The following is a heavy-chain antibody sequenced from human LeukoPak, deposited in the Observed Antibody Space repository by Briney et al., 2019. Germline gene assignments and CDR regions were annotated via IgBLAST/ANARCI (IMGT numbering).Heavy chain of an antibody. CDR3: ARAGAAAGRSDY. D-gene: IGHD6-13*01. V-gene: IGHV1-18*01. CDR1: GYTFTSSG. J-gene: IGHJ4*02. Sequence: ASVKVSCKATGYTFTSSGITWVRQAPEQGLKWMGWIGTKSGNTNYAQKFQGRVTMMTDTSTGTAYMELRSLRSDDSAVYYCARAGAAAGRSDYWGQGTPVTVSS. CDR2: IGTKSGNT.